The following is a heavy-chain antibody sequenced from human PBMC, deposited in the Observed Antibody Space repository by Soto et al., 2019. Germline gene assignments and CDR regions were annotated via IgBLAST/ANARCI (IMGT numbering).Heavy chain of an antibody. CDR2: IYYSGST. J-gene: IGHJ6*02. Sequence: SETLSLTCTVSGGSISSGGYYWSWIRQHPGKGLEWIGYIYYSGSTYYNPSLKSRVTISVDTSKNQFSLKLSSVTAADTAVYYCASRGSHSSGIHYYGMDVWGQGTTVTVSS. V-gene: IGHV4-31*03. CDR1: GGSISSGGYY. D-gene: IGHD3-22*01. CDR3: ASRGSHSSGIHYYGMDV.